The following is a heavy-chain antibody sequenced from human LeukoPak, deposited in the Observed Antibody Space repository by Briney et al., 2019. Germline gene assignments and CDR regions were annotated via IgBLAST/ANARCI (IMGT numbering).Heavy chain of an antibody. J-gene: IGHJ5*02. CDR1: GYSFTSYW. V-gene: IGHV5-51*01. Sequence: GESLKISCKGSGYSFTSYWIGWVRQMPGKGLEWMGIIYPRDSDTRYSPSFQGQVTISVDKSISTAYLQWSSLRASDTAVYYCAGLDVLTGYSANNWFDPWGQGTLVTVSS. CDR3: AGLDVLTGYSANNWFDP. D-gene: IGHD3-9*01. CDR2: IYPRDSDT.